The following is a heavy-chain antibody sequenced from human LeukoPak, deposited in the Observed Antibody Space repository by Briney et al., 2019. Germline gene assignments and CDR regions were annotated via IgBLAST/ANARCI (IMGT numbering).Heavy chain of an antibody. Sequence: PGGSLRLSCAASGFTFSSYSMNWVRQAPGKGLEWVSSISSSSSYTYYADSVKGRFTISRDNAKNSLYLQMNSLRAEDTAVYYCARVGSVVVGFDYWGQGTLVTVSS. CDR3: ARVGSVVVGFDY. CDR1: GFTFSSYS. D-gene: IGHD3-22*01. CDR2: ISSSSSYT. J-gene: IGHJ4*02. V-gene: IGHV3-21*01.